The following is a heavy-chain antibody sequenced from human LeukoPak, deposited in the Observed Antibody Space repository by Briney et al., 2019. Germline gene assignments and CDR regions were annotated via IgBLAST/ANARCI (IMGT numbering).Heavy chain of an antibody. CDR3: TRDLMDYDVSTGLHHYYMDV. CDR2: ISSSSSFI. J-gene: IGHJ6*02. Sequence: GRSLRLSCAASGFTLSSYGMHWVRQAPGKGLEWVSSISSSSSFIYFADSVKGRFTISRDNAKNTLYLQMNTLRVEDTAVYYCTRDLMDYDVSTGLHHYYMDVWGQGTTVTVSS. D-gene: IGHD3-9*01. V-gene: IGHV3-21*01. CDR1: GFTLSSYG.